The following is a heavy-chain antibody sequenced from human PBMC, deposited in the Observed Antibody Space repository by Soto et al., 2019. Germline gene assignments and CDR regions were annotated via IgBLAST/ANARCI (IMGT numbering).Heavy chain of an antibody. V-gene: IGHV3-23*01. Sequence: PGGSLRLSCAASGCTFSSYAMSWVRQAPGKGLEGGSAISGSGGSTYYAESVKGRFTISRDNSKNTVYLQMNSLRAEDTAVYYCAKAGIMIFGVFIPYWFDPWGQGTLVTVSS. CDR1: GCTFSSYA. J-gene: IGHJ5*01. CDR3: AKAGIMIFGVFIPYWFDP. D-gene: IGHD3-3*01. CDR2: ISGSGGST.